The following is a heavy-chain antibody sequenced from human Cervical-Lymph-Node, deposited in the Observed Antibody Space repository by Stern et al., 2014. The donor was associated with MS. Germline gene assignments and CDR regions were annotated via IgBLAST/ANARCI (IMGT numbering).Heavy chain of an antibody. CDR3: ARTSLRKVRGVKYHNGLDV. CDR2: TSYDGSNK. CDR1: GFTFSTYA. Sequence: QVQLVESGGGVVQPGRSLRLSCAASGFTFSTYAMSWVRQAPVKGLAWVAITSYDGSNKSYADSVKGRLNISRAKPNNTLYLQLNSLRPEDTAIYYCARTSLRKVRGVKYHNGLDVWGQGTTVTVSS. V-gene: IGHV3-30*01. J-gene: IGHJ6*02. D-gene: IGHD3-10*01.